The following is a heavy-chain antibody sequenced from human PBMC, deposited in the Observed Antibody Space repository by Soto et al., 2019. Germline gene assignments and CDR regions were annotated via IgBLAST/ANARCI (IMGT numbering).Heavy chain of an antibody. V-gene: IGHV1-69*01. CDR3: AQAAQTRYNWNDLGNWFDP. Sequence: QVQLVQSGAEVKKPGSSVKVSCKESGGTFSSYAIAWVRQAPGQGLEWMGGIIPIFGIANYAQKFQGRVAITADESTNTAYMELSSLRSDDTAVYYCAQAAQTRYNWNDLGNWFDPWGQGTLVTVSS. J-gene: IGHJ5*02. CDR2: IIPIFGIA. D-gene: IGHD1-1*01. CDR1: GGTFSSYA.